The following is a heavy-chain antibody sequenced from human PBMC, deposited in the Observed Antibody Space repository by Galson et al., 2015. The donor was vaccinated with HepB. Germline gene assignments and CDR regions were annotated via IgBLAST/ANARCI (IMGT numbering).Heavy chain of an antibody. V-gene: IGHV1-69*13. CDR3: ARNELRDYYYYGMDV. CDR1: GGTFSSYA. D-gene: IGHD3-10*01. CDR2: IIPIFGTA. Sequence: SVKVSCKASGGTFSSYAISWVRQAPGQGLEWMGGIIPIFGTANYAQKFQGRVTITADESTSTAYMELSSLRSEDTAVYYCARNELRDYYYYGMDVWGQGTTVTVSS. J-gene: IGHJ6*02.